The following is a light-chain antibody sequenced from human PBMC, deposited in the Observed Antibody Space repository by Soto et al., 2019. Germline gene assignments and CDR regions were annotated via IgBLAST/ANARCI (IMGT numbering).Light chain of an antibody. J-gene: IGLJ1*01. Sequence: QSVLTQPPSVSGAPGQRVTISCTGSSSNIGAGYDVNWYQLHPGKAPKLMVFEVNNRPSGVSYRFSGSKSGNTASLTISGLQAEDEADYFCSSYSISTAYLFGTGTKVTVL. CDR2: EVN. CDR1: SSNIGAGYD. CDR3: SSYSISTAYL. V-gene: IGLV2-14*01.